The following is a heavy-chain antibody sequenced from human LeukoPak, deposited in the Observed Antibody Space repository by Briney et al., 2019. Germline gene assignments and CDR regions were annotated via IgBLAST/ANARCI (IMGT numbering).Heavy chain of an antibody. V-gene: IGHV4-34*01. CDR2: INHSGST. D-gene: IGHD6-13*01. CDR1: GGSFSGYY. J-gene: IGHJ4*02. CDR3: ARHRVIAAVKN. Sequence: SETLPLTCAVYGGSFSGYYWSWIRQPPGKGLEWIGEINHSGSTNYNPSLKSRVTISVDTSKNQFSLKLSSVTAADTAVYYCARHRVIAAVKNWGQGTLVTVSS.